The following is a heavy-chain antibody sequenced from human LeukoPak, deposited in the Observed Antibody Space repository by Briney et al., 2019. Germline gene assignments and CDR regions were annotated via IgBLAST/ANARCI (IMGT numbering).Heavy chain of an antibody. CDR1: GFTFSSYA. Sequence: PGGSLRLSCAASGFTFSSYAMHWVRQAPGKGLEWVAVISYDGSNKYYADSVKGRFTISRDNSKNTLYLQMNSLRAEDTAVYYCVRDRYDVLTGYNDAFDIWGHGTLVAVSS. CDR2: ISYDGSNK. J-gene: IGHJ3*02. V-gene: IGHV3-30-3*01. D-gene: IGHD3-9*01. CDR3: VRDRYDVLTGYNDAFDI.